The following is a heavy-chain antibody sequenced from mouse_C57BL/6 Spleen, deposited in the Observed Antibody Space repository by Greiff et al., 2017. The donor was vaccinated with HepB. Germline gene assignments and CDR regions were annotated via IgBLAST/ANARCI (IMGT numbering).Heavy chain of an antibody. CDR2: ISSGSSTI. D-gene: IGHD1-1*01. CDR3: CSSYGYYAMDY. Sequence: EVKLQESGGGLVKPGGSLKLSCAASGFTFSDYGMHWVRQAPEKGLEWVAYISSGSSTIYYADTVKGRFTISRDNAKNTLFLQMTSLRSEDTAMYYCCSSYGYYAMDYWGQGTSVTVSS. J-gene: IGHJ4*01. CDR1: GFTFSDYG. V-gene: IGHV5-17*01.